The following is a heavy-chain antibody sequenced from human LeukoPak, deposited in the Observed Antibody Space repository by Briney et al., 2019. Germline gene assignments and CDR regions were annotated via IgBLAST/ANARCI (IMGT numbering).Heavy chain of an antibody. CDR2: INHSGST. J-gene: IGHJ3*02. D-gene: IGHD1-26*01. CDR3: ARVAGSQISGAFDI. Sequence: SETLSLTCAVYGGSFSGYYWSWIRQPPGKGLKWIGEINHSGSTNYNPSLKSRVTISVDTSKNQFSLKLSSVTAADTAVYYCARVAGSQISGAFDIWGQGTMVTVSS. V-gene: IGHV4-34*01. CDR1: GGSFSGYY.